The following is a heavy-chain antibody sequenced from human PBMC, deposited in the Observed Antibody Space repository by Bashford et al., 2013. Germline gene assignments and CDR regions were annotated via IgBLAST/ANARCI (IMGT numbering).Heavy chain of an antibody. V-gene: IGHV4-30-2*01. D-gene: IGHD3-22*01. CDR2: IYHSGST. Sequence: SETLSLTCTVSGGSISSGGYYWSWIRQHPGKGLEWIGYIYHSGSTYYNPSLKSRVTISVDRSKNQFSLKLSSVTAADTAVYYCAKDAYYYDRSGVSYYYYGMDVWGQGTTVTVSS. CDR3: AKDAYYYDRSGVSYYYYGMDV. J-gene: IGHJ6*02. CDR1: GGSISSGGYY.